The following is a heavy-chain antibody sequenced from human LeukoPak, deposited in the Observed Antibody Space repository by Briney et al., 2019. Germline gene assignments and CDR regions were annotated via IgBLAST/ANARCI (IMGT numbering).Heavy chain of an antibody. D-gene: IGHD6-19*01. J-gene: IGHJ5*02. CDR2: MNPNSGNT. V-gene: IGHV1-8*01. CDR1: GYTFTSYD. Sequence: ASVKVSCKASGYTFTSYDINWVRQATGQGLEWMGWMNPNSGNTGYAQKFQGRVTMTRNTSISTAYMGLSSLRSEDTAVYYCARGNAFYSSGWMTWFDPWGQGTLVTVSS. CDR3: ARGNAFYSSGWMTWFDP.